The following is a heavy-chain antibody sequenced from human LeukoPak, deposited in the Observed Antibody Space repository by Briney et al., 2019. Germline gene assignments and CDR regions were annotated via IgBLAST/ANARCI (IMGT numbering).Heavy chain of an antibody. J-gene: IGHJ4*02. CDR2: IYSGGDT. D-gene: IGHD1-7*01. CDR3: ARVSGTLCFDL. V-gene: IGHV3-66*01. CDR1: GFSVSSSY. Sequence: GGSLRLSCAASGFSVSSSYMSWVRQAPGKGLEWVSVIYSGGDTYYAASVKGRFTISRDNSKNTLYLQMHSLRAEDTAVYYCARVSGTLCFDLWGQGTLVTVSS.